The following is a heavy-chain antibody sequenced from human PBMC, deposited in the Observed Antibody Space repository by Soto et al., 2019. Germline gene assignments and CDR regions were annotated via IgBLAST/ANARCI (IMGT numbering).Heavy chain of an antibody. CDR2: TYYRSKWHS. CDR3: AILEGSRVPEY. Sequence: SQSFSVICSVSGDGVSSNSAAWDWIRQSPSRGLEWLGRTYYRSKWHSEYAVSVKSRISIKPATSKNQFSLQLNSVTPEDTALDYCAILEGSRVPEYWVQGTSDTVSP. V-gene: IGHV6-1*01. J-gene: IGHJ4*02. CDR1: GDGVSSNSAA. D-gene: IGHD2-15*01.